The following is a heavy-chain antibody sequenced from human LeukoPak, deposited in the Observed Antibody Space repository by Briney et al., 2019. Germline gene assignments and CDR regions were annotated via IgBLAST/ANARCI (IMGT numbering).Heavy chain of an antibody. J-gene: IGHJ3*01. V-gene: IGHV3-20*04. CDR2: INWIGTST. D-gene: IGHD6-19*01. Sequence: TGGSLRLSCAASGFTFEDYVLTWVRQAPGKGLEWVSGINWIGTSTGYADSVKGRFTISRDNAKNSLYLQMNSLRAEDTALYYCARVLPYTSGWEDAFDLWGQGTMVTVSS. CDR3: ARVLPYTSGWEDAFDL. CDR1: GFTFEDYV.